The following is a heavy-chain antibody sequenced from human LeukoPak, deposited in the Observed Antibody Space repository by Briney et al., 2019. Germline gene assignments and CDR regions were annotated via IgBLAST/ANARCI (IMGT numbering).Heavy chain of an antibody. CDR1: GFTFSTYA. Sequence: GGSLRLSCVASGFTFSTYAMSWVRQAPGKGLEWVSVISSSGSSTYYADSVKGRFTISRDNAKNSLYLQINRLRAEDTAVYYCARSSYSSSSSVWGQGTMVTVSS. D-gene: IGHD6-6*01. J-gene: IGHJ3*01. V-gene: IGHV3-23*01. CDR2: ISSSGSST. CDR3: ARSSYSSSSSV.